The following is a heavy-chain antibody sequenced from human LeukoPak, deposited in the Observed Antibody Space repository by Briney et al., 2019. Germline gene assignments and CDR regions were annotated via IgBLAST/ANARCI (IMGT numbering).Heavy chain of an antibody. CDR2: MNTDGSTT. Sequence: GGSLRLSCAASGFTFSSYWMHWVRQVSGKGLVWVSHMNTDGSTTSYADSVKGRFTISRDNAKNTLYLQMNSLRAEDTAVYYCGSAAAPPGHFQHWGQGTLVTVSS. J-gene: IGHJ1*01. D-gene: IGHD6-13*01. CDR1: GFTFSSYW. V-gene: IGHV3-74*01. CDR3: GSAAAPPGHFQH.